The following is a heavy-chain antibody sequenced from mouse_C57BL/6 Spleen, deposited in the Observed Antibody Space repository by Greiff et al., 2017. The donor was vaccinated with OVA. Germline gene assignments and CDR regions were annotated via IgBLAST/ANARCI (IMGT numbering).Heavy chain of an antibody. J-gene: IGHJ4*01. D-gene: IGHD2-1*01. CDR2: IWSGGST. CDR3: AKRGDGNYGCYAMDY. CDR1: GFSLTSYG. Sequence: QVQLQQSGPGLVQPSQSLSITCTVSGFSLTSYGVHWVRQPPGKGLEWLGVIWSGGSTDYNAAFISRLSISKDNSKSQVFFKMNSLQADDTAIYYCAKRGDGNYGCYAMDYWGQGTSVTVSS. V-gene: IGHV2-4*01.